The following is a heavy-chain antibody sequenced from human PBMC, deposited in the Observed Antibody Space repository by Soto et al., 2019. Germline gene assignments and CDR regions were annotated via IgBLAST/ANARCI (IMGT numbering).Heavy chain of an antibody. D-gene: IGHD3-9*01. J-gene: IGHJ4*02. Sequence: ASVKVSCKASGYTFTSYAMHWVRQAPGQRLEWMGWINAGNGNTKYSQKFQGRVTITRDTSASTAYMELSSLRSEDTAVYYCARDQSGGYFDWLRLHFDYWGQGTLVTVSS. CDR1: GYTFTSYA. CDR3: ARDQSGGYFDWLRLHFDY. CDR2: INAGNGNT. V-gene: IGHV1-3*01.